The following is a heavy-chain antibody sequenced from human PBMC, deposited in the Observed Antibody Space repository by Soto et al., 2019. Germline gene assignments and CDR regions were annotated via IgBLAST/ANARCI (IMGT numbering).Heavy chain of an antibody. CDR1: GYTFTNYG. CDR2: IITYNGNT. D-gene: IGHD4-17*01. CDR3: ARTTVTASYYYMDV. Sequence: QVPLVQSGAEVKQPGASVKVSCKASGYTFTNYGFTWVRQAPGQGLEWLGWIITYNGNTKYAQKVQGRLTMTTNTSTITANMELTSLRSDDTALYYCARTTVTASYYYMDVWGKGSTVTVSS. V-gene: IGHV1-18*01. J-gene: IGHJ6*03.